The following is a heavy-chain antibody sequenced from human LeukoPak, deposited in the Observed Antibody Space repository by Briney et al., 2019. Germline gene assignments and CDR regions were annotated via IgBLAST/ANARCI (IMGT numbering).Heavy chain of an antibody. CDR1: GGSISSGGYY. V-gene: IGHV4-31*03. Sequence: SQTLSLTCTVSGGSISSGGYYWSWIRQHPGKGLEWIGYIYYSGSTYYNPSLKSRVTISVDTSKNQFSLKLSSVTATDTAVYYCARDRVGYCSGGSYYLEFDPWGQGTLVTVSS. J-gene: IGHJ5*02. CDR2: IYYSGST. CDR3: ARDRVGYCSGGSYYLEFDP. D-gene: IGHD2-15*01.